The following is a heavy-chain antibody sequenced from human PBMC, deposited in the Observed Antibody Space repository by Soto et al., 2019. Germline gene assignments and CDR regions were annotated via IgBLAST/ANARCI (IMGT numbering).Heavy chain of an antibody. CDR1: GGSISSYY. J-gene: IGHJ4*02. CDR2: IYYSGST. Sequence: SETLSLTCTVSGGSISSYYWSWIRQPPGKGLEWIGYIYYSGSTNYNPSLKSRVTISVDTSKNQFSLKLSSVTAADTAVYYCARNSPTYYDILTGYYLFDYWGQGTLVTVSS. D-gene: IGHD3-9*01. V-gene: IGHV4-59*01. CDR3: ARNSPTYYDILTGYYLFDY.